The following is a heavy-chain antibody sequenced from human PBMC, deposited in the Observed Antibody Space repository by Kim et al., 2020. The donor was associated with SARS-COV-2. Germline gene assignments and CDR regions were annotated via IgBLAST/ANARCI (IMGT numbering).Heavy chain of an antibody. V-gene: IGHV4-61*01. CDR2: IYYSGST. CDR3: ARGVEAAVGWFDP. D-gene: IGHD2-21*02. J-gene: IGHJ5*02. CDR1: GGSVSSGSYY. Sequence: SETLSLTCTVSGGSVSSGSYYWSWIRQPPGKGLEWIGYIYYSGSTNYNPSLKSRVTISVDTSKNQFSLKLSSVTAADTAVYYCARGVEAAVGWFDPWGQGTLVTVSS.